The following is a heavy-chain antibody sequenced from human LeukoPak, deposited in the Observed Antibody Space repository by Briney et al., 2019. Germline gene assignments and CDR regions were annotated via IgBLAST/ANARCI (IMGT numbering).Heavy chain of an antibody. D-gene: IGHD3-22*01. Sequence: SETLFLTCTVSDDSISTSSYYWGWIRQPPGKELEWIGTLNYGGSTYYNPSLKTRVTISVDTSKNQFSLRLHSVTAADTAVYYCARHAYYYESSGYFYPFHYWGRGTLLTVSS. J-gene: IGHJ4*02. CDR2: LNYGGST. CDR1: DDSISTSSYY. CDR3: ARHAYYYESSGYFYPFHY. V-gene: IGHV4-39*01.